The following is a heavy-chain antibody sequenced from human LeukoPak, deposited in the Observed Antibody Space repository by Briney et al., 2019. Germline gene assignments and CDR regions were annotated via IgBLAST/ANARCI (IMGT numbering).Heavy chain of an antibody. J-gene: IGHJ4*02. D-gene: IGHD6-13*01. Sequence: PSETLSLTCTVSGGSINTYYWSWIRQPPGKGLEWIGEINHSGSTNYNPSLKSRVTISVDTSKNQFSLKLSSVTAADTAVYYCARGLYSSSWYRMYYFDYWGQGTLVTVSS. CDR1: GGSINTYY. CDR3: ARGLYSSSWYRMYYFDY. V-gene: IGHV4-34*01. CDR2: INHSGST.